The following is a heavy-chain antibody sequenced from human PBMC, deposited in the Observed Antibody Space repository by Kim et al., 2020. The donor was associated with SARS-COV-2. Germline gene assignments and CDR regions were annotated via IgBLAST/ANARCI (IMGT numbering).Heavy chain of an antibody. J-gene: IGHJ3*01. V-gene: IGHV4-30-2*01. CDR1: GGNINSGGNT. D-gene: IGHD2-21*01. Sequence: SETLSLTCTVSGGNINSGGNTWSWLRQPPGKGLQWIGYIHHRGSTHYNPSLKTRAIVSVDTSKNEFFLRLNSVTAADTAVYYCARVTYFFDGNDHQDAFDVWGQGTLVTVSS. CDR3: ARVTYFFDGNDHQDAFDV. CDR2: IHHRGST.